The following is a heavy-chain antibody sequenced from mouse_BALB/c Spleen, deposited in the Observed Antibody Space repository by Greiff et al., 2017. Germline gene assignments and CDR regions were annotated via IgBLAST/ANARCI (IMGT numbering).Heavy chain of an antibody. D-gene: IGHD2-4*01. Sequence: EVTVEESGGGLVQPGGSMKLSCVASGFTFSNYWMNWVRQSPEKGLEWVAEIRLKSNNYARHYSVSVQGRFTISSDDSKSSVYLQMNNLRAEDTGIYYCTRPGYYYYDYAPWFAYWGQGTLVTVSA. V-gene: IGHV6-6*02. CDR2: IRLKSNNYAR. J-gene: IGHJ3*01. CDR3: TRPGYYYYDYAPWFAY. CDR1: GFTFSNYW.